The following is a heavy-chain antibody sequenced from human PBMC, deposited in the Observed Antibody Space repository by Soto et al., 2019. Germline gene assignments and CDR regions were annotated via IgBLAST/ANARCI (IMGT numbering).Heavy chain of an antibody. CDR2: IIPILGIA. CDR1: GGTFSSYT. V-gene: IGHV1-69*02. D-gene: IGHD6-19*01. J-gene: IGHJ1*01. CDR3: ARYSSGSNPRAEHLQH. Sequence: GASVKVSCKASGGTFSSYTISWVRQAPGQGLEWMGRIIPILGIANYAQKFQGRVTITADKSTSTAYMELSSLRSEDTAVYYCARYSSGSNPRAEHLQHWGQGTLVTVSS.